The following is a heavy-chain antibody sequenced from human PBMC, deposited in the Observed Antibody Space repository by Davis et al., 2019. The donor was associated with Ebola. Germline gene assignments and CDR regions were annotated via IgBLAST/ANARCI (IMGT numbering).Heavy chain of an antibody. CDR2: MYSRGAT. CDR3: ARDTITGTMYFSYGVDV. J-gene: IGHJ6*02. V-gene: IGHV4-39*07. D-gene: IGHD1-7*01. CDR1: GGSISRSSLY. Sequence: MPSETLSLTCTVSGGSISRSSLYWGWIRQPPGEGLQWIGSMYSRGATFYNPSIRSRATISADTSENQFSLKLSSVTAADTAVYYCARDTITGTMYFSYGVDVWGQGTTVTVSS.